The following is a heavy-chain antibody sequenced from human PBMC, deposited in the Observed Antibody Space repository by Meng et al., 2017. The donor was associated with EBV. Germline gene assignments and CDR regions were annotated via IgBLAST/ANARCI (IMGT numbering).Heavy chain of an antibody. CDR1: GFSLSTSGVG. D-gene: IGHD6-13*01. J-gene: IGHJ5*02. CDR3: AHRRDEYSSSWYGWFDP. CDR2: IYWDDDK. Sequence: QIPLEEPCPTLVQPTPTLTLTCTFSGFSLSTSGVGVGWIRQPPGKALEWLALIYWDDDKRYSPSLKSRLTITKDTSKNQVVLTMTSMDPVDTATYYCAHRRDEYSSSWYGWFDPWGQGTLVTVSS. V-gene: IGHV2-5*02.